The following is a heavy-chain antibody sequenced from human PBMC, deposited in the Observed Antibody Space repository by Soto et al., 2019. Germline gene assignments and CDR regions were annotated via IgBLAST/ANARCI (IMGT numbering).Heavy chain of an antibody. J-gene: IGHJ3*02. CDR3: ARALGGATFAFDI. D-gene: IGHD3-16*01. CDR1: GFTFSSYS. Sequence: GGSLRLSCAASGFTFSSYSMNWVRQAPGKGLEWVSSISSTSSYIYYADSVKGRFTISRDNAKNSLYLQMNSLRAEDTAVYYCARALGGATFAFDIWGQGTMVTVSS. V-gene: IGHV3-21*01. CDR2: ISSTSSYI.